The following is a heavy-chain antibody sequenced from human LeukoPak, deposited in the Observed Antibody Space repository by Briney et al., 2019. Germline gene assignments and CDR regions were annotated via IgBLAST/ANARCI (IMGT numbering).Heavy chain of an antibody. J-gene: IGHJ4*02. CDR2: INPNDGST. D-gene: IGHD6-13*01. CDR3: VSAPRDSSTMLDY. Sequence: ASVKVSCKSSGYTFTTYWIQWVRQAPGQGLEWVALINPNDGSTTYAHKFQGRVTMTRDTSTSTVYMDLSRLTSEDAAVYYCVSAPRDSSTMLDYWGQGTLVTVSS. V-gene: IGHV1-46*01. CDR1: GYTFTTYW.